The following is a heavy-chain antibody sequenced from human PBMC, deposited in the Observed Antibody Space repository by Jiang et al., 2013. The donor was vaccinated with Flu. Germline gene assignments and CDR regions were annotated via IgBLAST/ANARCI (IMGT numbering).Heavy chain of an antibody. Sequence: LLKPSETLSPTCAVYGGSFSGYWSWIRQPPGKGLEWIGEIKHSGRTNYNPSLKSRVTISVDTSKNQFSLRMTSVTAADTAVYYCATNDYARHVSRGTVFDFWGPGRQWSPSLQ. J-gene: IGHJ3*01. D-gene: IGHD4-17*01. CDR1: GGSFSGY. V-gene: IGHV4-34*01. CDR2: IKHSGRT. CDR3: ATNDYARHVSRGTVFDF.